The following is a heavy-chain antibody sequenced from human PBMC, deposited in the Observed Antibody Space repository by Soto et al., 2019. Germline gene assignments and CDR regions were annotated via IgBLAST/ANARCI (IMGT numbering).Heavy chain of an antibody. Sequence: QVQLVQSGAEVKKPGSSVKVSCKASGGTFSSYAISWVRQAPGQGLEWMGGIIPIFATANYARKFQGRDTITADESTSTAYMELSSLRSEDTAVYYCGSPPSSSRYYYGRDVWGQGTTVTVSS. V-gene: IGHV1-69*12. D-gene: IGHD6-13*01. J-gene: IGHJ6*02. CDR1: GGTFSSYA. CDR2: IIPIFATA. CDR3: GSPPSSSRYYYGRDV.